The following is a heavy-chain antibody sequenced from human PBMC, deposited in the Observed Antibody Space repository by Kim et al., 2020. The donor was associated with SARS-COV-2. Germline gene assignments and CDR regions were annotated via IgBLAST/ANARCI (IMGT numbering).Heavy chain of an antibody. J-gene: IGHJ3*01. CDR3: AIAAADLSPPIL. CDR1: GFTFSSYA. Sequence: GGSLRLSCAASGFTFSSYAMHWVRQAPGKGLEWVAVISYDGSNKYYADSVKGRFTISRDNSKNTLYLQMNSLRAEDTAVYYCAIAAADLSPPILWGQGTMVTGSS. D-gene: IGHD6-13*01. CDR2: ISYDGSNK. V-gene: IGHV3-30*04.